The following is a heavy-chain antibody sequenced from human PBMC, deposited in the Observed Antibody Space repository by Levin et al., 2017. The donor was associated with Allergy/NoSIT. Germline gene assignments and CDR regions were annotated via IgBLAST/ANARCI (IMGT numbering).Heavy chain of an antibody. V-gene: IGHV1-2*02. CDR2: VNCNTGDT. CDR3: ARNDYGDYVQNFDS. CDR1: GYTFTDHY. Sequence: GGSLRLSCEAAGYTFTDHYIHWVRQAPGQGLEWMGWVNCNTGDTHYAQKFQDRVTMTRDRSITTAYIEVGSLRIDDTALYFCARNDYGDYVQNFDSWGQGTLVTVSS. D-gene: IGHD4-17*01. J-gene: IGHJ4*02.